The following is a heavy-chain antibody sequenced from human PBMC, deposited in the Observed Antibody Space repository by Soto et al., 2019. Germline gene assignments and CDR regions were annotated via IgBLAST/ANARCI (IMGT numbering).Heavy chain of an antibody. D-gene: IGHD3-9*01. CDR3: ARGPRLYYDILTGSEPHYYYMDV. Sequence: PGGSLRLSCGASGFTFSSYCMHWVRQAPGKGLEWVAVIWYDGSNKYYADSVKGRFTISRDNSKNTLYLQMNSLRAEDTAVYYCARGPRLYYDILTGSEPHYYYMDVWGKGTTVTVSS. CDR2: IWYDGSNK. J-gene: IGHJ6*03. V-gene: IGHV3-33*01. CDR1: GFTFSSYC.